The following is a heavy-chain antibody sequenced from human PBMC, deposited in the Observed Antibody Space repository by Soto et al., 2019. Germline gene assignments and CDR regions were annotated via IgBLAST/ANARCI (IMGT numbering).Heavy chain of an antibody. D-gene: IGHD6-6*01. Sequence: SETLSLTCTVSGGSISSGDYYWSWIRQPPGKGPEWIGYIYYSGSTYYNPSLKSRVTISVDTSKNQFPLKLSSVTAADTAVYYCATAYSSSSGEFDYWGQGTLVTVSS. CDR2: IYYSGST. V-gene: IGHV4-30-4*01. CDR1: GGSISSGDYY. J-gene: IGHJ4*02. CDR3: ATAYSSSSGEFDY.